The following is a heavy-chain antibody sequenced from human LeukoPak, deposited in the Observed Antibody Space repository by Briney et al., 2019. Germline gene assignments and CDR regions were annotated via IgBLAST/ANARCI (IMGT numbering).Heavy chain of an antibody. CDR1: GYSFTNYW. CDR2: IYPGDSDA. D-gene: IGHD6-19*01. CDR3: ARHSGSGWYVSAAFHYYYGMDV. J-gene: IGHJ6*02. V-gene: IGHV5-51*01. Sequence: GESLKSSCQGSGYSFTNYWLAWVRQMPGQGLEWMGIIYPGDSDARYSPSFQGQVTISVDKSISTAYLQWSSLKASDTAIYYCARHSGSGWYVSAAFHYYYGMDVWGQGTAVTVSS.